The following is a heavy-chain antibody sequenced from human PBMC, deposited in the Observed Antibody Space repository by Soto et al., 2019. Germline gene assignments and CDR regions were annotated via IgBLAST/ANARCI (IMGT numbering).Heavy chain of an antibody. J-gene: IGHJ5*02. V-gene: IGHV1-3*01. CDR2: INAGNGNT. D-gene: IGHD6-6*01. Sequence: QVQLVQSGAEVKKPGASVKVSCKASGYTFTSYAMHWVRQAPGQRLEWMGWINAGNGNTKYSQKFQGRVTITRDTSASSAYMELSSLRSEDTAVYYCARKVAARIHNWVDPWGQGTLVTVSS. CDR3: ARKVAARIHNWVDP. CDR1: GYTFTSYA.